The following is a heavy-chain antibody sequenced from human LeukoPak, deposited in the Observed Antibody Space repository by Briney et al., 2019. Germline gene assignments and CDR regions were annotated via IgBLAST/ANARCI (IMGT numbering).Heavy chain of an antibody. J-gene: IGHJ4*02. CDR2: IYENGGTT. D-gene: IGHD2-21*01. V-gene: IGHV3-23*01. Sequence: GGSLRLSCVGSGFTFRSHAMSWVRQAPGKGLEFVSGIYENGGTTYYADSVKGRFSISRDNSKNTLYLQMDSLRGEDTAVYYCTKDFRIGYSAHFDYWGQGALVTVSS. CDR3: TKDFRIGYSAHFDY. CDR1: GFTFRSHA.